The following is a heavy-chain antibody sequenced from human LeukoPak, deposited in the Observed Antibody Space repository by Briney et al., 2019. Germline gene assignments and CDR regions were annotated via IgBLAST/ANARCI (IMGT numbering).Heavy chain of an antibody. Sequence: ASVNVSCKASGYTLIDYDINWVRQATGQGLQWMGWMSPHRGSTGYAQRFQGRVTMTRDTSISTAYMELTNLRSEDTAVYYCARDGEMATIRGSGAYYMDVWGKGTTVTVSS. J-gene: IGHJ6*03. CDR2: MSPHRGST. D-gene: IGHD5-24*01. CDR3: ARDGEMATIRGSGAYYMDV. CDR1: GYTLIDYD. V-gene: IGHV1-8*01.